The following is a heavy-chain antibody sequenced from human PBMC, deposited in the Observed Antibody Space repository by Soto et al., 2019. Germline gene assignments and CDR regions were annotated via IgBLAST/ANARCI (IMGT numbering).Heavy chain of an antibody. CDR1: GFTFDDYA. J-gene: IGHJ4*02. Sequence: PGGSLRLSCAASGFTFDDYAMHWVRQAPGKGLEWVSGISWNSGSIGYADSVKGRFTISRDNAKNSLYLQMNSLRAEDTALYYCAITNSDQPISSSWNFDYWGQGTLVTVSS. CDR2: ISWNSGSI. V-gene: IGHV3-9*01. D-gene: IGHD6-13*01. CDR3: AITNSDQPISSSWNFDY.